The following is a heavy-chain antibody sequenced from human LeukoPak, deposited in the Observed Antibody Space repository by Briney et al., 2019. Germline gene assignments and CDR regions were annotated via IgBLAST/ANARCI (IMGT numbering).Heavy chain of an antibody. CDR2: ISSSSSYI. Sequence: GGSLRLSCAASGFTFSSYSMNWVRQAPGKGLEWVSFISSSSSYIYYADSVKGRFTISRDNAKSSLYLQMNSLRAEDTAVYYCARDPYSGSYGAGYYYYMDVWGKGTTVTISS. D-gene: IGHD1-26*01. CDR3: ARDPYSGSYGAGYYYYMDV. CDR1: GFTFSSYS. V-gene: IGHV3-21*01. J-gene: IGHJ6*03.